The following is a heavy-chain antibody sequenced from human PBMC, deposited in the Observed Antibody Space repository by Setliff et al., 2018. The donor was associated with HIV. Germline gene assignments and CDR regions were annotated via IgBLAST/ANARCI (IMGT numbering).Heavy chain of an antibody. CDR1: GYTFSRFG. J-gene: IGHJ4*01. CDR3: ARGALLAAFDFDH. D-gene: IGHD3-10*01. V-gene: IGHV1-18*01. Sequence: GASVKVSCKASGYTFSRFGISWVRQAPGQSLEWMGWINVGSGDTKYSRELQGRIIITRDTSANTAYMELSSLRLDDTAVYFCARGALLAAFDFDHWGHGTLVTVSS. CDR2: INVGSGDT.